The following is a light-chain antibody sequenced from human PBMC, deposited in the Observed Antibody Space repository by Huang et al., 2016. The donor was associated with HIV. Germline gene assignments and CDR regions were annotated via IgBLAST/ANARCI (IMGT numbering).Light chain of an antibody. CDR3: QQSYGALSS. J-gene: IGKJ5*01. CDR2: SAS. V-gene: IGKV1-39*01. CDR1: QSIGTY. Sequence: IQMTQSPTSLSASVGDRLYITCRTSQSIGTYLTWYQQKPGKAPKLLIPSASTRRSGVPSRFSGGGAGTVFPLTSRGLQLDDFASYYCQQSYGALSSFGPGTRL.